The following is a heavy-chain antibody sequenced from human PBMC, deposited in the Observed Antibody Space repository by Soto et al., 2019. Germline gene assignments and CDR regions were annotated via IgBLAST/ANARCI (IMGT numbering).Heavy chain of an antibody. Sequence: GGSLRLSCASSGSTFSSYAMHWVRQAPGKGLEKVAVISYDGSNKYYADSVKGRFTISRDNSKNTLCLQMNSLRAEDTAVYYCARGVWAPVAGPSRTHHYTMEAWGQGTTITVSS. CDR1: GSTFSSYA. CDR3: ARGVWAPVAGPSRTHHYTMEA. J-gene: IGHJ6*02. V-gene: IGHV3-30-3*01. D-gene: IGHD3-16*01. CDR2: ISYDGSNK.